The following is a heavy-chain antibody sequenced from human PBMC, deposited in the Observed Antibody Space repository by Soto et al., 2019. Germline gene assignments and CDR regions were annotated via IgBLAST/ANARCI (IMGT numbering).Heavy chain of an antibody. CDR1: GGTFSSYT. J-gene: IGHJ4*02. Sequence: QVLLVQSGAEVKKPGSSVKVSCKASGGTFSSYTITWVRQAPGQGLEWMGGIVPILRTTSYAPTFQGRVTSTANESTSTSSMELSNLRYGDTAVYYCARPRFCSGGRCYNNLDYWGQGTLVSVAS. D-gene: IGHD2-15*01. V-gene: IGHV1-69*16. CDR3: ARPRFCSGGRCYNNLDY. CDR2: IVPILRTT.